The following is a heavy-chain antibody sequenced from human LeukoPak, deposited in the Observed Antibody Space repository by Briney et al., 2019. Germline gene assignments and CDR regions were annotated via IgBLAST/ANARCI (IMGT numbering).Heavy chain of an antibody. CDR3: AKDTQLWFGELLPPTFDY. D-gene: IGHD3-10*01. CDR1: GFTVSSNY. V-gene: IGHV3-9*03. J-gene: IGHJ4*02. CDR2: ISWNSGSI. Sequence: GGSLRLSCAASGFTVSSNYMSWVRQAPGKGLEWVSGISWNSGSIGYADSVKGRFTISRDNAKNSLYLQMNSLRAEDMALYYCAKDTQLWFGELLPPTFDYWGQGTLVTVSS.